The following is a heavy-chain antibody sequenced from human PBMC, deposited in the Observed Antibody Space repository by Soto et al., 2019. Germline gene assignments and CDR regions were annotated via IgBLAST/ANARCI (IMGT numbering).Heavy chain of an antibody. D-gene: IGHD6-13*01. V-gene: IGHV4-38-2*02. J-gene: IGHJ4*02. CDR2: IYHSGST. Sequence: SETLSLTCAVSGYSISNGYYWAWIRQPPGKGLEWIGSIYHSGSTYYNPSLKSRVTISVDTSKNQFSLKLSSVTAADTAVYYCARDEGGDSSFDYWGQGTLV. CDR3: ARDEGGDSSFDY. CDR1: GYSISNGYY.